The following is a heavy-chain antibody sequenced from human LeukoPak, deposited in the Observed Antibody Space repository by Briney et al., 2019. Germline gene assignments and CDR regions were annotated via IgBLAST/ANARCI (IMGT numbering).Heavy chain of an antibody. Sequence: PGGSLRLSCAASGFTVSSNYMSWVRQAPGKGLEWVSVIYSGGSTYYADSVKGRFTISRDNSKNTLYLQMNSLRAEDTAVYYCARSPRWELLYDYWGQGTLVTVSS. CDR1: GFTVSSNY. CDR3: ARSPRWELLYDY. D-gene: IGHD1-26*01. V-gene: IGHV3-53*01. CDR2: IYSGGST. J-gene: IGHJ4*02.